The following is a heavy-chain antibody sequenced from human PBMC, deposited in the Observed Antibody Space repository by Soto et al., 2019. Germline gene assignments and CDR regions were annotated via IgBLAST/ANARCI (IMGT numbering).Heavy chain of an antibody. CDR1: GGSISSGNYY. Sequence: SEILSLTCTVSGGSISSGNYYWSWIRQHPGKGLEWIGYIYYSGSTSYNPSLKSRVTISVDTSKNHFSLKLSSVTAADTAVYYCARVFSDSSSFFDPWGQGTLVTVSS. J-gene: IGHJ5*02. CDR3: ARVFSDSSSFFDP. CDR2: IYYSGST. V-gene: IGHV4-31*03. D-gene: IGHD6-13*01.